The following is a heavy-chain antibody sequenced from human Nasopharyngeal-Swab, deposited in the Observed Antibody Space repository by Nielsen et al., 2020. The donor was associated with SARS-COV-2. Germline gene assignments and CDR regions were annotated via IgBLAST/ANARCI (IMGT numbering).Heavy chain of an antibody. J-gene: IGHJ5*02. CDR2: INPGGGSA. Sequence: ASVKVSCKASGYTFTRYYIHWVRQDPGQGLEWMGIINPGGGSARYSQNFQGRVTMTGDTSTSTVYMELSSLRSEDTAVYYCARGGDPREVVAATDCFDPWGQGTLVTVSS. V-gene: IGHV1-46*01. D-gene: IGHD2-15*01. CDR3: ARGGDPREVVAATDCFDP. CDR1: GYTFTRYY.